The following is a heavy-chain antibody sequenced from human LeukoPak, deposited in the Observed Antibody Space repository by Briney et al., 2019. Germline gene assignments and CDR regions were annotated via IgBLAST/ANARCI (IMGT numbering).Heavy chain of an antibody. V-gene: IGHV3-30*18. CDR1: GFTFSSYG. CDR2: ISYDGSNK. CDR3: AKDRGSSGWYEGPLFDY. J-gene: IGHJ4*02. Sequence: GGSLRLSCAASGFTFSSYGMHWVRQAPGKGLEWVAVISYDGSNKYYADSVKGRFTISRDNSKNTLYLQMNSLRAEDTAVYYCAKDRGSSGWYEGPLFDYWGQGTLVTVSS. D-gene: IGHD6-19*01.